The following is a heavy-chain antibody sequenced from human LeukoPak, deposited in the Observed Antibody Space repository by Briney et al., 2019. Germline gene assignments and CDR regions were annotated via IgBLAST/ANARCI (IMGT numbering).Heavy chain of an antibody. Sequence: SETLSLTCAVYGGSFSGYYWSWIRQPPGKGLEWIGEINHSGSTNYNPSLKSRVTISVDTSKNQFSLKLSSVTAADTAVYYCAAEVTYYYGSGGDYWGQGTLVTVSS. J-gene: IGHJ4*02. CDR2: INHSGST. CDR1: GGSFSGYY. V-gene: IGHV4-34*01. CDR3: AAEVTYYYGSGGDY. D-gene: IGHD3-10*01.